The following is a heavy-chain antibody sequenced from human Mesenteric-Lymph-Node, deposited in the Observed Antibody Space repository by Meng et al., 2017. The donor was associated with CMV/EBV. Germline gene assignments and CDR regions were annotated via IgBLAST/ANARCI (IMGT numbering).Heavy chain of an antibody. D-gene: IGHD6-19*01. CDR1: GGSVSSDNYY. CDR2: MYYSGST. J-gene: IGHJ4*02. CDR3: ARGRHSSGWCWGH. Sequence: SETLSLTCTVSGGSVSSDNYYWSWIRQPPGKGLEWIGYMYYSGSTYYNPSLESRVTMSVDTSKNQFSLKLTSVTAADTAVYYCARGRHSSGWCWGHWGQGVLVTVSS. V-gene: IGHV4-61*01.